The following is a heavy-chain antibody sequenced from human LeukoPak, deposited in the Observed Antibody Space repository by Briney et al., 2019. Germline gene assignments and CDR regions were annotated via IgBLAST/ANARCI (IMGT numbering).Heavy chain of an antibody. CDR1: GFTFSSYG. CDR2: ISYDGSNK. Sequence: GRSLRLSSAASGFTFSSYGMHWVRQAPGKGLEWVAVISYDGSNKYYADSEKDRFTISRDNSKNTLYLQMNSLRAEDTAVYYSAYCSSTSCQKARYYYYGMDVWGQGTTVTVSS. CDR3: AYCSSTSCQKARYYYYGMDV. J-gene: IGHJ6*02. V-gene: IGHV3-30*03. D-gene: IGHD2-2*01.